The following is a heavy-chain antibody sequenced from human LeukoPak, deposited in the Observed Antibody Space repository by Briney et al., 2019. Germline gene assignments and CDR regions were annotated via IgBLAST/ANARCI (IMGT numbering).Heavy chain of an antibody. CDR1: GFTFSSYA. J-gene: IGHJ4*02. CDR2: ISSNGGST. Sequence: GGSLRLSCAASGFTFSSYAMHWVRQAPGKGLEYVSAISSNGGSTYYANSVKGRFTISRDNSKNTLYLQMGSLRAEDMAVYYCARELDCGGDSYSYDYWGQGTLVTVSS. CDR3: ARELDCGGDSYSYDY. V-gene: IGHV3-64*01. D-gene: IGHD2-21*01.